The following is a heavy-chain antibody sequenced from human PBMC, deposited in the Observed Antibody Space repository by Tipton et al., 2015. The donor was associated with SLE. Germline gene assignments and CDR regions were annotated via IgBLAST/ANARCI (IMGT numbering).Heavy chain of an antibody. J-gene: IGHJ4*02. D-gene: IGHD3-22*01. CDR2: IGTAGDP. CDR1: GGSFSGYY. V-gene: IGHV3-53*05. CDR3: AKESSYYDSSGSISFDY. Sequence: LSLTCAVYGGSFSGYYWSWIRQPPGKGLEWVSAIGTAGDPYYPGSVKGRFTISRDNSKNTLYLQMNSLRAEDTAVYYCAKESSYYDSSGSISFDYWGQGTLVTVSS.